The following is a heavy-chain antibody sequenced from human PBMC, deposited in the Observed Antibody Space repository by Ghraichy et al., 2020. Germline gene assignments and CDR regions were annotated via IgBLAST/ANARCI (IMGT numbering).Heavy chain of an antibody. J-gene: IGHJ4*02. CDR2: INSDGSST. V-gene: IGHV3-74*01. CDR1: GFTFSSYW. Sequence: GGSLRLSCAASGFTFSSYWMHWVRQAPGKGLVWVSRINSDGSSTSYADSVKGRFTISRDNAKNTLYLQMNSLRAEDTAVYYCARGSSSSDHDYWGQGTLVTVSS. D-gene: IGHD6-6*01. CDR3: ARGSSSSDHDY.